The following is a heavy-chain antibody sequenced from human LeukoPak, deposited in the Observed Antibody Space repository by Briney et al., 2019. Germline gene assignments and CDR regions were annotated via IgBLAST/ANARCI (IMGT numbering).Heavy chain of an antibody. CDR2: IYSGGST. D-gene: IGHD3-22*01. V-gene: IGHV3-53*01. Sequence: GGSLRLSCAASGFTVSSNYMSWVRHAPGKGLEWVSVIYSGGSTYYAEFLKGRFTISRDNSKNTMYLQMNSLRAEDTAVYYCGGATFDYYDSSGYYDYWGQGTLVTVSA. J-gene: IGHJ4*02. CDR3: GGATFDYYDSSGYYDY. CDR1: GFTVSSNY.